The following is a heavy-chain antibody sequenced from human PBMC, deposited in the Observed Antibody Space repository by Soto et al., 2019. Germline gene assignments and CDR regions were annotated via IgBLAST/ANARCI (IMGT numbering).Heavy chain of an antibody. D-gene: IGHD1-7*01. CDR3: ARDVNRGWNYPAY. CDR1: GFTFSTYA. V-gene: IGHV3-30-3*01. Sequence: QVQLVESGGGVVQPGRSLRLSCEVSGFTFSTYAMHWVRQAPGKGLEWVAVILYDGSYKYYADSVKGRFTISRDNSKNTLYLQMTSPSTEDTAVYFCARDVNRGWNYPAYWGQGTLVTVSS. J-gene: IGHJ4*02. CDR2: ILYDGSYK.